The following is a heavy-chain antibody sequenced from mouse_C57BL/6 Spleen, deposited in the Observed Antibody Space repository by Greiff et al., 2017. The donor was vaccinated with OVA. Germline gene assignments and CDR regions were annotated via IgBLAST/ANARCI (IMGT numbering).Heavy chain of an antibody. CDR1: GYTFTSYG. CDR2: IYPRSGNT. D-gene: IGHD1-1*01. J-gene: IGHJ2*01. Sequence: VKLQESGAELARPGASVKLSCKASGYTFTSYGISWVKQRTGQGLEWIGEIYPRSGNTYYNEKFKGKATLTADKSSSTAYMELRSLTSEDSAVYFCARETTTVVATRGYFDYWGQGTTLTVSS. CDR3: ARETTTVVATRGYFDY. V-gene: IGHV1-81*01.